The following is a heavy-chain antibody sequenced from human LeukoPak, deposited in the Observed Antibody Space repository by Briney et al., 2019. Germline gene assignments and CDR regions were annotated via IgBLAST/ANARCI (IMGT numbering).Heavy chain of an antibody. D-gene: IGHD6-13*01. CDR1: GGSISSYY. Sequence: PSETLSLTCTVSGGSISSYYWSWIRPPPGKGLEWIGYIYYSGSTNYNPSLKSRVTISVDMSKNQFSLKLSSVTAADTAVYYCARDGGIAAAGTVDYYYYMDVWGKGTTVTVSS. CDR2: IYYSGST. V-gene: IGHV4-59*01. J-gene: IGHJ6*03. CDR3: ARDGGIAAAGTVDYYYYMDV.